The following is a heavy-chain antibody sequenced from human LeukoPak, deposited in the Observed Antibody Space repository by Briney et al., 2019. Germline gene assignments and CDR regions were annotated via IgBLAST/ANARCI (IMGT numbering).Heavy chain of an antibody. Sequence: PGGSLRLSCVVSGFTFSNYWTSWVRQTPGEGLVWLANIKQDGSQKYYADSVKGRFTISRDNTKNSLFLQMNSLRAEDTAVYYCARIGYSSSSTDFWGQGTLVTVSS. CDR3: ARIGYSSSSTDF. D-gene: IGHD6-6*01. V-gene: IGHV3-7*01. J-gene: IGHJ4*02. CDR1: GFTFSNYW. CDR2: IKQDGSQK.